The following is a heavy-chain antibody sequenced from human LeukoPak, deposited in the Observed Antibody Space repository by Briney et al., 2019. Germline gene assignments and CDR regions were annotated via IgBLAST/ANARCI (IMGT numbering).Heavy chain of an antibody. Sequence: ASVNVSCKASGYTFTSYYMHWVRQAPGQGLEWMGIINPSGGSTSYAQKFQGRVTMTRDTSTSTVYMELSSLRSEDTAVYYCAREPRIAAAGTPRAHQYGMHVWGQGTTVTVSS. CDR1: GYTFTSYY. CDR2: INPSGGST. CDR3: AREPRIAAAGTPRAHQYGMHV. J-gene: IGHJ6*02. D-gene: IGHD6-13*01. V-gene: IGHV1-46*01.